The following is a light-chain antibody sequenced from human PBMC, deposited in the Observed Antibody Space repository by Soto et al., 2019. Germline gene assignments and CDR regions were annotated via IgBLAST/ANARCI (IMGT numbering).Light chain of an antibody. J-gene: IGLJ1*01. CDR3: AAWDDTVRSYV. Sequence: QSVLTQPPSVSGTPGQRVTVSCAGGISNIGTNYVPWFQQLPGTAPKVLSNRDNQRPSGVPDRFSGSKSGTSASLAISGLRSEDEAEYYCAAWDDTVRSYVFGTGTKVTVL. CDR2: RDN. CDR1: ISNIGTNY. V-gene: IGLV1-47*01.